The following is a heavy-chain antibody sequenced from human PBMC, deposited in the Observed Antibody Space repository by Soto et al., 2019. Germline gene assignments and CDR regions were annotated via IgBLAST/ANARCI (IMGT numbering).Heavy chain of an antibody. CDR1: GFTFSSYG. CDR3: SRDCPCGLGYCTNGACFPNDF. V-gene: IGHV3-49*04. J-gene: IGHJ4*02. CDR2: VRTYAYGETT. Sequence: GGSLRLSCAASGFTFSSYGMHWVRQAPGKGLEWVGFVRTYAYGETTEYAASVKGRFTVGRDNSRSTAYLHMSSLKTEDTGVYFCSRDCPCGLGYCTNGACFPNDFWGQGTLVTVS. D-gene: IGHD2-8*01.